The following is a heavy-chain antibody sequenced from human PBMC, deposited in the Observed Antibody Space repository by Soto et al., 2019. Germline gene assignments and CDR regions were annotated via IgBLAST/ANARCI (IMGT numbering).Heavy chain of an antibody. CDR2: TPGSGGSA. V-gene: IGHV3-23*01. CDR3: AKGGSSGCFYFDF. J-gene: IGHJ4*02. D-gene: IGHD3-22*01. CDR1: GFTFGTYA. Sequence: PGGSLRLSCAASGFTFGTYAINWVRQAPGKGLEWVSSTPGSGGSAYYADSVRGRFTISRDNSKNTVYLQLDSLRPEDSAIYYCAKGGSSGCFYFDFRGQGTQVTVSS.